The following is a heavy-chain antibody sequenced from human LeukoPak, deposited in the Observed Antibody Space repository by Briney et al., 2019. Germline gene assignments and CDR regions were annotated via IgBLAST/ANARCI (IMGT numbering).Heavy chain of an antibody. CDR2: ICYSGST. CDR1: LDSISSSVYC. Sequence: AETLSLTCTVSLDSISSSVYCWGWIRQSPRKGLEWIGSICYSGSTYYNPSLNSRVTISIDTSKNQFSLKLSSVTAADTAVYYCSRQERWERPMFFDYWGQGTLVTVSS. D-gene: IGHD1-26*01. CDR3: SRQERWERPMFFDY. J-gene: IGHJ4*02. V-gene: IGHV4-39*01.